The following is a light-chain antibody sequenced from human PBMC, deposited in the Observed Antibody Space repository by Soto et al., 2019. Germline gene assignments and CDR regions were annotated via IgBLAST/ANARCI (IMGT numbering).Light chain of an antibody. CDR1: SSDVGGYNY. Sequence: QSALTQPRSVSGSPGQSVTISCTGTSSDVGGYNYVSWYQQHPGKAPKLMIYDVSKRPSGVPDRFSGSKSGNTASLTISGLQAGDEADYYCCSYAGSYTFEVFGGGTQLTVL. CDR2: DVS. CDR3: CSYAGSYTFEV. J-gene: IGLJ2*01. V-gene: IGLV2-11*01.